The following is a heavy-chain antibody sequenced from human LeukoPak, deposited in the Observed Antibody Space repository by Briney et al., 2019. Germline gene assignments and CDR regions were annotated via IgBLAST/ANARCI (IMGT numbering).Heavy chain of an antibody. D-gene: IGHD5-18*01. CDR2: INHSGST. J-gene: IGHJ4*02. Sequence: SETLSLTCTVSGGSVRGSNYYWGWIRQTPGKGLEWIVEINHSGSTNYNPSLKRRVTISVDTSKNQFSLKLSSVTAADTAVYYCARHYRGYSYGYRGSDYWGQGTLVTVSS. CDR1: GGSVRGSNYY. CDR3: ARHYRGYSYGYRGSDY. V-gene: IGHV4-39*01.